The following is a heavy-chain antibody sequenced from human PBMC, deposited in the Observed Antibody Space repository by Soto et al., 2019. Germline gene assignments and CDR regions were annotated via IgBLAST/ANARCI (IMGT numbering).Heavy chain of an antibody. Sequence: GGSLRLSCAASGFPFSTYSMSWVRQAPGKGLEWISYISASTLTVFYADSVKGRFTISRDTAQNSLYLQMNSLRDEDTAVYYCARAPQLVAPAATGFDSWGQGTLVTVSS. J-gene: IGHJ4*02. CDR3: ARAPQLVAPAATGFDS. D-gene: IGHD2-2*01. CDR2: ISASTLTV. V-gene: IGHV3-48*02. CDR1: GFPFSTYS.